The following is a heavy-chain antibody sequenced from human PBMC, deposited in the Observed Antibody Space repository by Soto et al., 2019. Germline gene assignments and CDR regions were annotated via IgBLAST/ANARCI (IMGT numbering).Heavy chain of an antibody. V-gene: IGHV1-46*03. CDR3: VRATAARQRDYSYHYYLHI. J-gene: IGHJ6*03. D-gene: IGHD6-6*01. CDR1: GYTFINYY. CDR2: INPNGGST. Sequence: QVQLVQSGAEVKKPGASVKVSCKASGYTFINYYIHWVRQAPGQGLEWMGVINPNGGSTVYAQKFQGRVTLTRDTSTISVYVELSSLRSDDTAVYFCVRATAARQRDYSYHYYLHIWFKGTTVTVSS.